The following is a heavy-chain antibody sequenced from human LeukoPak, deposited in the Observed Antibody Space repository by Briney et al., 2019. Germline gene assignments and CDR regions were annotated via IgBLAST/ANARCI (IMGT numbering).Heavy chain of an antibody. CDR2: IYYSGST. Sequence: SETLSLTCTVSGGSISSDNYYWGWIRQPPGKGLEWIGSIYYSGSTYYNPSLKSRVTISVDTSKNQFSLKLSSVTAADTAVYYCATLARGYCSGGSCYLHDYWGQGTLVTVSS. D-gene: IGHD2-15*01. CDR3: ATLARGYCSGGSCYLHDY. V-gene: IGHV4-39*01. J-gene: IGHJ4*02. CDR1: GGSISSDNYY.